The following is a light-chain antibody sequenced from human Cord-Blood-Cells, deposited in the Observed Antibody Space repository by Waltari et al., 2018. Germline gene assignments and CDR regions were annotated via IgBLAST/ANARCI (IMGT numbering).Light chain of an antibody. V-gene: IGKV1-39*01. CDR3: QQSNSTPFT. J-gene: IGKJ3*01. CDR2: AAS. CDR1: QSISSS. Sequence: DIQMTQSPSSLSASVGDRVTITCRASQSISSSLNWYQQKPGKAPKLLIYAASSLQRGAPSVFSGSESGADVTLTISSLQPEDFATYYCQQSNSTPFTFGPGTKVDI.